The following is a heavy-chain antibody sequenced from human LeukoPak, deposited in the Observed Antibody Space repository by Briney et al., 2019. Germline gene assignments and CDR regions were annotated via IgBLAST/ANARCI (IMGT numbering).Heavy chain of an antibody. Sequence: GGSLRLSCAASGFTLSNVWMSWVRQAPGKGLEWVGRIKSKSDGGTTDYAAPVKGRFTISRDDSKNTLYLQMNCLKTEDTAVYYCTEFNTRDAFDIWGQGTMVTVSS. D-gene: IGHD1-26*01. CDR3: TEFNTRDAFDI. V-gene: IGHV3-15*01. J-gene: IGHJ3*02. CDR2: IKSKSDGGTT. CDR1: GFTLSNVW.